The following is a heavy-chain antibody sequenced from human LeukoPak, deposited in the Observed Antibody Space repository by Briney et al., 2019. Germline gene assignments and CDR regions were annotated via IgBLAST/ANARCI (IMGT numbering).Heavy chain of an antibody. D-gene: IGHD3-3*01. Sequence: KTSETLSLTCTVSGGSISSSSYYWGWIRQPPGKGLEWIGSIYYSGSTYYNPSLKSRVTISVDTSKNQFSLKLSSVTAADTAVYYCAGNVLRFLEWLPFDYWGQGTLVTVSS. CDR3: AGNVLRFLEWLPFDY. J-gene: IGHJ4*02. CDR2: IYYSGST. V-gene: IGHV4-39*01. CDR1: GGSISSSSYY.